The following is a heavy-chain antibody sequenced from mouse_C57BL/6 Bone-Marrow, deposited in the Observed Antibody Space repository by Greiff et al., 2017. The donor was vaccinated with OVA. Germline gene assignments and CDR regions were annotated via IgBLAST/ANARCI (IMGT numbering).Heavy chain of an antibody. CDR2: INPNNGGT. CDR3: ARDYGSSLWYFDV. Sequence: EVQLQQSGPELVKPGASVKISCKASGYTFTDYYMNWVKQSHGKSLEWIGDINPNNGGTSYNQKFKGKATLTVDKSSSTAYMELRSLTSEDSAVYYCARDYGSSLWYFDVWGTGTTVTVSS. V-gene: IGHV1-26*01. J-gene: IGHJ1*03. CDR1: GYTFTDYY. D-gene: IGHD1-1*01.